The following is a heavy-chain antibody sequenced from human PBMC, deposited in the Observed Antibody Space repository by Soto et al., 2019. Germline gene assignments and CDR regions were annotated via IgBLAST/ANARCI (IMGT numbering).Heavy chain of an antibody. CDR2: INSDGSST. V-gene: IGHV3-74*01. J-gene: IGHJ4*02. Sequence: GGSLRLSCAASGFTFSSYWMHWVRQAPGKGPAWVSRINSDGSSTTYADSVKGRFTISRDNAKNTLYLQMNSLRAEDTAVYYCARVYCSGGSCYSVDYWGQGT. CDR3: ARVYCSGGSCYSVDY. CDR1: GFTFSSYW. D-gene: IGHD2-15*01.